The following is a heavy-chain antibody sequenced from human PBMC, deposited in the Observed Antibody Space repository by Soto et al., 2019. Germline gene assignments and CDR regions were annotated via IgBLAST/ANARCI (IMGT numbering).Heavy chain of an antibody. CDR1: GGSVTSGTYF. CDR3: GRRNSGGNWFDP. CDR2: ISYSGNT. D-gene: IGHD4-17*01. V-gene: IGHV4-61*01. Sequence: SETLSLTCTVPGGSVTSGTYFWNWVRQPPGKGLEWIGYISYSGNTDYNPSLKSRATISVDTSKTQFSLKLTSLTAADTAVYYCGRRNSGGNWFDPWGPGTLVTVSS. J-gene: IGHJ5*02.